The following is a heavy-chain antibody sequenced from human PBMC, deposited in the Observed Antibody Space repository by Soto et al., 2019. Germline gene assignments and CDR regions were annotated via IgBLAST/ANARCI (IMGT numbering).Heavy chain of an antibody. V-gene: IGHV1-69*13. CDR3: ARAVYTPMAPRWFAP. Sequence: SVKVSCKASGGTFSMYGISWVRQAPGQGLEWMGGIIPISGTPNYAQKFQGRVTITADESTNTGYMELSSLRFEDTAVYYCARAVYTPMAPRWFAPWGKEPLVTLPS. J-gene: IGHJ5*02. D-gene: IGHD2-15*01. CDR1: GGTFSMYG. CDR2: IIPISGTP.